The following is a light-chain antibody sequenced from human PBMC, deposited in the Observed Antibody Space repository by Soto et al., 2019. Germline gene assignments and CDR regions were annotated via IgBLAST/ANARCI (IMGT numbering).Light chain of an antibody. CDR3: SSYTSSSTVV. J-gene: IGLJ2*01. V-gene: IGLV2-14*01. CDR2: DVS. Sequence: QSALTQPASVSGSPGQSITISCTGTSSDVGGYNYVSWYQQHPGKAPKLMIYDVSNRPSGVSNRFSGSKSGNTASLTISGLQAEGEGGYYCSSYTSSSTVVFGGGTKLTVL. CDR1: SSDVGGYNY.